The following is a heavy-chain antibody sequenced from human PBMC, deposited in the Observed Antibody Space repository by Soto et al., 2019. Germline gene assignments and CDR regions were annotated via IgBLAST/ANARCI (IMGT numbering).Heavy chain of an antibody. Sequence: SGPTLVNPTQTLTLTCTFSGFSLRTSGMCVSWIRQPPGKALEWLARIDWDDDKYYSTSLKTRLTISKDISKNQVVLTMTNMDPVDTATYYCARTVYCSRSRWYSFDYWGQGALVTVFS. CDR3: ARTVYCSRSRWYSFDY. D-gene: IGHD2-15*01. CDR2: IDWDDDK. J-gene: IGHJ4*02. CDR1: GFSLRTSGMC. V-gene: IGHV2-70*11.